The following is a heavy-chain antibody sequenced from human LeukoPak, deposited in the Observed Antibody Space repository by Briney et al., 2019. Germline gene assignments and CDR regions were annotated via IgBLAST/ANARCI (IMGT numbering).Heavy chain of an antibody. J-gene: IGHJ4*02. Sequence: PGGSLRLSCAASGFNFSTYWMTWVRQVPGKGLEWVANIKEDGSEIYYVDAVKGRFSISRDNAKTSLYLRMNSLSVADTAVYYCVTDQTGRHPYFFDYWGQGILVTVSS. V-gene: IGHV3-7*01. CDR3: VTDQTGRHPYFFDY. D-gene: IGHD3-10*01. CDR2: IKEDGSEI. CDR1: GFNFSTYW.